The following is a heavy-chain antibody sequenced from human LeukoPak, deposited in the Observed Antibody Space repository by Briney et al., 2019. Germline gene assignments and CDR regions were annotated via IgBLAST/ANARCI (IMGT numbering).Heavy chain of an antibody. CDR1: GYTLTELP. CDR2: ISAYNGNT. CDR3: ARVATVTASLDY. Sequence: WASVKVSCKVSGYTLTELPMHWVRQAPGKGLEWMGWISAYNGNTNYAQKLQGRVTMTTDTSTSTAYMELRSLRSDDTAVYYCARVATVTASLDYWGQGTLVTVSS. D-gene: IGHD4-11*01. J-gene: IGHJ4*02. V-gene: IGHV1-18*01.